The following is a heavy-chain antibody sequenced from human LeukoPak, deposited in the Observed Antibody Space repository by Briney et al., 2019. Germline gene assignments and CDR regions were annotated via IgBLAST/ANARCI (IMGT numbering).Heavy chain of an antibody. Sequence: GGSLRLSCAASGFTFSSYWMHWVRQAPGKGLVWVSRINSDGSSTSYADSVRGRFTISRANAKNTLYLQMNSRRAEDTALYYCARHCISASCYDYWGQGTLVTVSS. V-gene: IGHV3-74*01. CDR3: ARHCISASCYDY. CDR1: GFTFSSYW. CDR2: INSDGSST. J-gene: IGHJ4*02. D-gene: IGHD2-2*01.